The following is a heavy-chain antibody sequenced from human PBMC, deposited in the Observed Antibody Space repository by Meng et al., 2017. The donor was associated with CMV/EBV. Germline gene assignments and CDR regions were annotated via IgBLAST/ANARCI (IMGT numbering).Heavy chain of an antibody. D-gene: IGHD1-26*01. Sequence: LVKVSCKASGGTFISYAISWVRQPPGQGLEWMGGIIPIFGTANYLQKFQGRVTITTDESTSTAYMELSSLRSEDTAVYYCARASTTTYYYYGMDVWGQGTTVTVSS. J-gene: IGHJ6*02. V-gene: IGHV1-69*05. CDR2: IIPIFGTA. CDR1: GGTFISYA. CDR3: ARASTTTYYYYGMDV.